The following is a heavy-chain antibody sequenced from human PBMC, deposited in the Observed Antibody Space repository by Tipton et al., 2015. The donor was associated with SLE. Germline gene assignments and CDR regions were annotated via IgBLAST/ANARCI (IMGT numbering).Heavy chain of an antibody. Sequence: TLSLTCTVSGGSISSYYGSWIRQPPGKGLEWIGYIYYSGSTNYNPSLKSRVTISVDTSKNQFSLKLSSVTAADTAVYYCARDRKGSSGWSSFDYWGQGTLVTVSS. J-gene: IGHJ4*02. CDR2: IYYSGST. CDR1: GGSISSYY. CDR3: ARDRKGSSGWSSFDY. V-gene: IGHV4-59*01. D-gene: IGHD6-19*01.